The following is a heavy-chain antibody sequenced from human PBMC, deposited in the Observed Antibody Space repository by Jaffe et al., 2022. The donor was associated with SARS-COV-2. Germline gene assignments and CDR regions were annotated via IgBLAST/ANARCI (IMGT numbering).Heavy chain of an antibody. V-gene: IGHV1-3*01. D-gene: IGHD3-22*01. CDR1: GYTFTSYA. Sequence: QVQLVQSGAEVKKPGASVKVSCKASGYTFTSYAMHWVRQAPGQRLEWMGWINAGNGNTKYSQKFQGRVTITRDTSASTAYMELSSLRSEDTAVYYCARVDYYDSSGYPFDYWGQGTLVTVSS. CDR3: ARVDYYDSSGYPFDY. CDR2: INAGNGNT. J-gene: IGHJ4*02.